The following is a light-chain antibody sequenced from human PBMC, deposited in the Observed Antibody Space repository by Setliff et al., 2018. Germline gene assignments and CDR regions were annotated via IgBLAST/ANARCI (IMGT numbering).Light chain of an antibody. J-gene: IGLJ1*01. V-gene: IGLV2-14*01. CDR3: SSYTTSSTYV. CDR1: RSDVGGYYY. CDR2: GVT. Sequence: QSVLAQPASVSGSPGQSITISCTGTRSDVGGYYYVSWYQQYPGKAPKLVIYGVTNRPSGISNRFSGSKSGNTASLTISGLQAEDDADYYCSSYTTSSTYVFGTGTKVTVL.